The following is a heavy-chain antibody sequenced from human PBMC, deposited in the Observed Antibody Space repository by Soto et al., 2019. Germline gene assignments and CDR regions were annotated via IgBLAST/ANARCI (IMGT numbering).Heavy chain of an antibody. CDR1: GFTFSYFW. J-gene: IGHJ4*02. D-gene: IGHD2-15*01. V-gene: IGHV3-7*01. CDR3: ARDYSGPDY. CDR2: IKQDGSEK. Sequence: GGSLRLSCASSGFTFSYFWMSWVRQAPGKGLEWVANIKQDGSEKYYVDSVKGRFTISRDNAKNSLYLQMNSLRAEDTAIYYCARDYSGPDYWGQGTLVTVSS.